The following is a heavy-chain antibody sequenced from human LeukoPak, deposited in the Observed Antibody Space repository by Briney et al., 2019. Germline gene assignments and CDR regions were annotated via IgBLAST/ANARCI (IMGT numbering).Heavy chain of an antibody. D-gene: IGHD4-17*01. CDR2: IYYSGST. CDR1: GGSFSGYY. CDR3: ARSGSGYGDYTAAFDY. J-gene: IGHJ4*02. V-gene: IGHV4-59*01. Sequence: SGTLSLTCAVYGGSFSGYYWSWIRQPPGKGLEWIGFIYYSGSTNYNPSLKSRVTISVDTSENQFSLKLSSVTAADTAVYYCARSGSGYGDYTAAFDYWGQGTLVTVSS.